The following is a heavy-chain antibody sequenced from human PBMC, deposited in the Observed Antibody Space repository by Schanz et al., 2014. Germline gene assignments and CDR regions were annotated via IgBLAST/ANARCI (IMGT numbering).Heavy chain of an antibody. CDR1: GFTFSSYA. V-gene: IGHV3-7*02. CDR3: LAPDYGMDV. J-gene: IGHJ6*02. Sequence: DVHLLESGGGLVPPGGSLRLSCAASGFTFSSYAMSWVRQAPGKGLEWVANIKRDGSEKNYLDSVKGRFTISRDNAKNSLFLQMNSLRAEDTAVYYCLAPDYGMDVWGQGTTVTVSS. CDR2: IKRDGSEK.